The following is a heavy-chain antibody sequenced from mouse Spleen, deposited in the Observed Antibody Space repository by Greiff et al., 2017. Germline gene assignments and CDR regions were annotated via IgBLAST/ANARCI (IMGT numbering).Heavy chain of an antibody. CDR1: GYTFTSYW. D-gene: IGHD2-1*01. Sequence: QVQLQQPGAELVMPGASVKLSCKASGYTFTSYWMHWVKQRPGQGLEWIGEIDPSDSYTNYNQKFKGKATLTVDKSSSTAYMQLSSLTSEDSAVYYCASDGNYNYWGQGTTRTVSS. CDR3: ASDGNYNY. V-gene: IGHV1-69*01. J-gene: IGHJ2*01. CDR2: IDPSDSYT.